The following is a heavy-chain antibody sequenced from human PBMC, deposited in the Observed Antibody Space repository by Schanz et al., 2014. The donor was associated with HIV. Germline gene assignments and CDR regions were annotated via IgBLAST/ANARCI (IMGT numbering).Heavy chain of an antibody. D-gene: IGHD2-15*01. V-gene: IGHV3-23*04. Sequence: VQLVESGGGLVKPGGSLRLSCVASGLSFNDAWMTWVRQAPGKGLEWVSAISGGSTYYADSVKGRFTISRDNSKNTLYLHMNNLRAEDTAVYYCALSRPSGYGGSWYFDLWGRGTLVAVSS. CDR3: ALSRPSGYGGSWYFDL. CDR2: ISGGST. J-gene: IGHJ2*01. CDR1: GLSFNDAW.